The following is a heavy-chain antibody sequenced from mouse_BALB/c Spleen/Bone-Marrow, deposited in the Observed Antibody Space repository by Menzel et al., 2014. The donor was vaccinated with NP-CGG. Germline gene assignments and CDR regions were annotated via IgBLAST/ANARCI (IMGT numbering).Heavy chain of an antibody. J-gene: IGHJ2*01. Sequence: QVQLKQSGPELVKPGASVKMSCKASGYSFTSYYIHWVKQRPGQGLEWIGWIFPGSDNTKYNEKFKGKATLTADTSSSRAYVHLSSVTSEHSALYLCTRDWDEYYCDYWRQGPTLTVSS. D-gene: IGHD4-1*01. V-gene: IGHV1-66*01. CDR3: TRDWDEYYCDY. CDR2: IFPGSDNT. CDR1: GYSFTSYY.